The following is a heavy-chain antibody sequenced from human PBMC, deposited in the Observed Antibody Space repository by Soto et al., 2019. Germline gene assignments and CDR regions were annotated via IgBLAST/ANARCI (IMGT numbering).Heavy chain of an antibody. V-gene: IGHV1-69*05. CDR2: IIPIFGTA. J-gene: IGHJ6*02. Sequence: QVQLVQSGAEVKKPGSSVKVSCKASGGTFSSYAITWVRQAPGQGLEWMGGIIPIFGTANYAQKFQGRVTIAXDESTSTAYMELSSLRSEDTAVYYCVTEGDGSGSYYYGMDVWGQGTTVTVSS. CDR1: GGTFSSYA. D-gene: IGHD3-22*01. CDR3: VTEGDGSGSYYYGMDV.